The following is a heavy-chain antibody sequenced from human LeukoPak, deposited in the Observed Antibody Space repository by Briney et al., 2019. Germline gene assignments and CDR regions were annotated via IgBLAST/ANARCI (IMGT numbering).Heavy chain of an antibody. CDR2: IYYSGNT. D-gene: IGHD6-13*01. V-gene: IGHV4-39*01. Sequence: SETLSLTCTVSGGSISSSNYYWGWIRQPPGKGLEWIGTIYYSGNTYYNPSLKSRVTISVDTSKNQFSLKLSSVTAADTAVYYCARSKGSSWSYYFDYWGQGSMVTASS. CDR3: ARSKGSSWSYYFDY. CDR1: GGSISSSNYY. J-gene: IGHJ4*02.